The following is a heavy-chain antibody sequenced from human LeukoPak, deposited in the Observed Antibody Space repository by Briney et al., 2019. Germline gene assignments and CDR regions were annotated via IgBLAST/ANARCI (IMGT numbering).Heavy chain of an antibody. Sequence: SETLSLTCTVSGGSISSSSYYWGRLPQPPGQGLEWIGSIYYSGSPYYTPSLKSRVTISVATSKNQFSLKLSSVTAADTAVYYCARGPSGYHNTGGQETLVTVSS. D-gene: IGHD5-12*01. CDR2: IYYSGSP. J-gene: IGHJ4*02. CDR3: ARGPSGYHNT. CDR1: GGSISSSSYY. V-gene: IGHV4-39*07.